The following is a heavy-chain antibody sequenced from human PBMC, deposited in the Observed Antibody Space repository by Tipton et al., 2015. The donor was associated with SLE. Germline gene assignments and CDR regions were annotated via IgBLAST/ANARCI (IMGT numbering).Heavy chain of an antibody. V-gene: IGHV3-23*03. D-gene: IGHD3-16*01. CDR3: AKHSGGGALDY. CDR1: GFTFSSYA. Sequence: LRLSCAASGFTFSSYAMSWVRQAPGKGLEWVSVIYSDGSTYYADSVKGRFTISRDNSKNTLYLQMNSLRAEDTAVYYCAKHSGGGALDYWGQGTLVTVSS. J-gene: IGHJ4*02. CDR2: IYSDGST.